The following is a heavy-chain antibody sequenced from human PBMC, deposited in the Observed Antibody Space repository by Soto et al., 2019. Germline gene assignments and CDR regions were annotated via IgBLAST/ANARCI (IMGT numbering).Heavy chain of an antibody. J-gene: IGHJ4*02. CDR2: ISAYNGNT. V-gene: IGHV1-18*01. CDR3: ARDPPLGSSSLIFDY. CDR1: GYTFTSYG. Sequence: QVQLVQSGAEVKKPGASVKVSCKASGYTFTSYGISWVRQAPGQELEWMGWISAYNGNTNYAQKLQGRVTMTTDTSTSTAYMELRSLRSDDTAVYYCARDPPLGSSSLIFDYWGQGTLVTVSS. D-gene: IGHD6-13*01.